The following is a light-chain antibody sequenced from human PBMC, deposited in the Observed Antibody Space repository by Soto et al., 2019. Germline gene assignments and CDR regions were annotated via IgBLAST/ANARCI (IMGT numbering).Light chain of an antibody. Sequence: DIQMTQSPSSVSASGGDRVTITCRASQTISNWLAWYQQKPGKAPRLLIYAASTLQGGVPSRFSGSGSGTEFTLTISSLQPEDFATYYCQQANSFPITVGQGTRLEIK. CDR3: QQANSFPIT. J-gene: IGKJ5*01. CDR2: AAS. CDR1: QTISNW. V-gene: IGKV1D-12*01.